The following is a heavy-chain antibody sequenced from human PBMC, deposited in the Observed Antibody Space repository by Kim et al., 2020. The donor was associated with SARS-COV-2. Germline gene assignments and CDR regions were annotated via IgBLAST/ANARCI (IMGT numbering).Heavy chain of an antibody. V-gene: IGHV4-59*08. J-gene: IGHJ6*02. CDR3: ARIYGSGSYYKWGRGSFMDV. Sequence: SETLSLTCTVSGGSISSYYWSWIRQPPGKGLEWIGYIYYSGSTNYNPSLKSRVTISVDTSKNQFSLKLSSVTAADTAVYYCARIYGSGSYYKWGRGSFMDVWGQGTTVTVSS. CDR2: IYYSGST. D-gene: IGHD3-10*01. CDR1: GGSISSYY.